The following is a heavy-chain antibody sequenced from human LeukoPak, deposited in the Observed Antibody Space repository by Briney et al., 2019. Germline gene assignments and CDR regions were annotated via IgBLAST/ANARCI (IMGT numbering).Heavy chain of an antibody. V-gene: IGHV4-34*01. J-gene: IGHJ6*02. Sequence: SETLSLTCAVYGGSFSGYYWSWIRQPPGKGLEWIGEINHSGSTNYNPSLKSRVTISVDMSKNQFSLRLTSVTAADTAVYYCARGPPAKPGTGYYYGMDVWGQGTTVTVSS. CDR2: INHSGST. D-gene: IGHD2-2*01. CDR1: GGSFSGYY. CDR3: ARGPPAKPGTGYYYGMDV.